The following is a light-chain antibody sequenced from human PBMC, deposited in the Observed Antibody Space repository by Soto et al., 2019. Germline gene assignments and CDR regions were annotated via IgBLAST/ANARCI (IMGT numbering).Light chain of an antibody. Sequence: DIQITQSPSTRSGSVGDRVTITCRASQTISSWLAWYQQKPGKAPKXLIYKASPLKSGVPSRFSGSGAGTEFTLTISSLKHDDFATSYCQQYNSYSRTFGQGTKVDIK. V-gene: IGKV1-5*03. CDR2: KAS. J-gene: IGKJ1*01. CDR1: QTISSW. CDR3: QQYNSYSRT.